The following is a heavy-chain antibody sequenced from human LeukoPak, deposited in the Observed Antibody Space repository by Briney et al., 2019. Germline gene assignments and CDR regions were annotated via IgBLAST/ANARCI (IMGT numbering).Heavy chain of an antibody. D-gene: IGHD6-19*01. J-gene: IGHJ3*02. Sequence: PGRSLRLSCAASGLTFDDYAMHWVRQAPGKGLEWVSGISWNSGSIGYADSVKGRFTISRDNAKNSLYLQMNSLRAEDMALYYCARSSGWARDAFDIWGQGTMVTVSS. V-gene: IGHV3-9*03. CDR3: ARSSGWARDAFDI. CDR2: ISWNSGSI. CDR1: GLTFDDYA.